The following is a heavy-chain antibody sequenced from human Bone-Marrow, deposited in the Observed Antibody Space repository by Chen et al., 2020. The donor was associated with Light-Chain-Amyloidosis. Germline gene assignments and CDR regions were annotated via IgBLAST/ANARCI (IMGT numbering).Heavy chain of an antibody. CDR2: IYPDDSDA. Sequence: EVQLEQSGPEVKKHGESLKISCKGSGYTFPNYWIGWVRQMPGKGLECMGVIYPDDSDARYSPSFEGQVTLSADKSITTAYLQWRSLKASDTAMYYCARRRDGYNFDYWGQGTLVTVSS. V-gene: IGHV5-51*01. D-gene: IGHD5-12*01. CDR3: ARRRDGYNFDY. CDR1: GYTFPNYW. J-gene: IGHJ4*02.